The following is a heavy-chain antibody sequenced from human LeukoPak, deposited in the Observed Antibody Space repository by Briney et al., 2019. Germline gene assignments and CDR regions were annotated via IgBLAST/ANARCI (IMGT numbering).Heavy chain of an antibody. CDR1: GFTFSSYA. CDR3: AKAPGRWLSPYWYFDL. CDR2: ISGSGGST. J-gene: IGHJ2*01. Sequence: GGSLRLSCAASGFTFSSYAMIWVRQAPGKGLECLSAISGSGGSTYYADSVKGRFTISRDNSKKTLYLQMNSMRAEDTAVYYCAKAPGRWLSPYWYFDLWGRGTLVTVSS. V-gene: IGHV3-23*01. D-gene: IGHD3-22*01.